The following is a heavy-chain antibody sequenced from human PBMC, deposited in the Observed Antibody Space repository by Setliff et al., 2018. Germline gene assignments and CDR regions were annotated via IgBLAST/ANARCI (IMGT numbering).Heavy chain of an antibody. J-gene: IGHJ4*02. CDR3: ASCRYQVPYDY. D-gene: IGHD2-2*01. V-gene: IGHV4-39*01. CDR2: VYDSGTT. Sequence: ETLSLTCPVPGGSISSISYYWGWIRQPPGKGLEWIGTVYDSGTTYYNPSLKSRVTIFVDTSKNQFSLNLNSVTAADTGVYYCASCRYQVPYDYWGQGILVTVSS. CDR1: GGSISSISYY.